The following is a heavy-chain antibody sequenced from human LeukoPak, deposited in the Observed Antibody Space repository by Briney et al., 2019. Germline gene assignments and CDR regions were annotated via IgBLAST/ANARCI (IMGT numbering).Heavy chain of an antibody. J-gene: IGHJ5*02. CDR2: IKSKTDGGTT. CDR1: GFTFSNSW. D-gene: IGHD1-26*01. Sequence: PGGSLRLSCAASGFTFSNSWMSWVRQAPGKGLEWVGPIKSKTDGGTTDYAAHVKGRFTISRDDSKNTLYLQMNSLKTEDTAVYYCTTDLKWELYEGGWFDPWGQGTLVTVSS. V-gene: IGHV3-15*01. CDR3: TTDLKWELYEGGWFDP.